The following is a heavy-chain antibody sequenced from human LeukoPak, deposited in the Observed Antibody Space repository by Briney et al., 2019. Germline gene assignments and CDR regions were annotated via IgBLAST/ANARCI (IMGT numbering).Heavy chain of an antibody. V-gene: IGHV3-53*01. CDR1: GFAQSRNY. CDR3: ARDLGCGGYCHYGMDV. CDR2: IYSSGRT. Sequence: GGSLRLSCAASGFAQSRNYMGRGCQTPGKGLEWVSVIYSSGRTYYADSVKGRFTISRDNSKNTLYLQMNSLRAEDTAVYYCARDLGCGGYCHYGMDVWGQGTTVTVSS. D-gene: IGHD2-21*01. J-gene: IGHJ6*02.